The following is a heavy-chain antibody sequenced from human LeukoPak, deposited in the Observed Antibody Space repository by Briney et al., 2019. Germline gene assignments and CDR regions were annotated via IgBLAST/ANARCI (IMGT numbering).Heavy chain of an antibody. Sequence: GSSVKVSCKASGGTFSSYVISWVLQAPGQGLEWMGRIIPIFGTANYAQKFQGRITITTDESTSTAYMELSSLRSEDTAVYYCAISGVGTTKEVDYWGQGTLVTVSS. CDR2: IIPIFGTA. V-gene: IGHV1-69*05. CDR1: GGTFSSYV. J-gene: IGHJ4*02. CDR3: AISGVGTTKEVDY. D-gene: IGHD4-17*01.